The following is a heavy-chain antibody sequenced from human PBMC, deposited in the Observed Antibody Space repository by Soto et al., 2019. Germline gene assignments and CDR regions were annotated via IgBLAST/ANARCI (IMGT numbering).Heavy chain of an antibody. CDR1: GYTFTSYG. CDR2: ISAYNGNT. CDR3: ASVAAAGTLFDY. V-gene: IGHV1-18*01. D-gene: IGHD6-13*01. J-gene: IGHJ4*02. Sequence: XSVKVSYKASGYTFTSYGISLVRHTPGQGLEWMGWISAYNGNTNYAQKLQGRVTMTTDTSTSTAYMELRSLRSDDTAVYYCASVAAAGTLFDYWGQGTLVTVSS.